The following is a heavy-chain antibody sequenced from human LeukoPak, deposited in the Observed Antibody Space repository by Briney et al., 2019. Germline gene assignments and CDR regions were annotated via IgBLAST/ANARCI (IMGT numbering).Heavy chain of an antibody. CDR2: INHSGST. V-gene: IGHV4-34*01. J-gene: IGHJ4*02. CDR3: AMGLALVY. CDR1: GGSFSGYY. Sequence: SETLSLTCAVYGGSFSGYYWSWIRQPTGKGLEWIGEINHSGSTNYNPSLKSRVTISVDTSKNQFSLKLSSVTAADTAVYYCAMGLALVYWGQGTLVTVSS. D-gene: IGHD3-3*02.